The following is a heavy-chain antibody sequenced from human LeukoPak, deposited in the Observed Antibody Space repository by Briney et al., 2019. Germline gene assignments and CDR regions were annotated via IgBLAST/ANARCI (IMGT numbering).Heavy chain of an antibody. CDR2: INHSGST. CDR1: GGSISSHY. V-gene: IGHV4-34*01. D-gene: IGHD3-22*01. CDR3: ARGTRITMIVVVITGYYFDY. Sequence: SETLSLTCTVSGGSISSHYWSWIRQPPGKGLGLNWEINHSGSTNYNPSLKSRVTISVDTSKNQFSLKLSSVTAADTAVYYCARGTRITMIVVVITGYYFDYWGQGTLATVSS. J-gene: IGHJ4*02.